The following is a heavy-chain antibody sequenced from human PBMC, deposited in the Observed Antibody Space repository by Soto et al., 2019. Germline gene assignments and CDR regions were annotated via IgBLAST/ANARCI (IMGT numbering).Heavy chain of an antibody. J-gene: IGHJ6*02. D-gene: IGHD2-15*01. CDR1: GFTFSNAW. CDR3: TTDWGRVVVAASYYSYGMDV. CDR2: IKSKTDGGTT. V-gene: IGHV3-15*07. Sequence: EVQLVESGGGLVKPGGSLRLSCAASGFTFSNAWMNWVRQAPGKGLEWVGRIKSKTDGGTTDYAAPVKGRFTISRDDSKHTLYLQMNRLKTEDTVVYYCTTDWGRVVVAASYYSYGMDVGGQGTTVTVPS.